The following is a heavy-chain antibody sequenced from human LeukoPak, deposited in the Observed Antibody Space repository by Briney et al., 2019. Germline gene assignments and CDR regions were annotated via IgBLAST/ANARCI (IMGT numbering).Heavy chain of an antibody. CDR3: AKNGLRLGELSLTLGY. V-gene: IGHV3-21*04. Sequence: GGSLRLSCAASGFTFSSYSMNWVRQAPGKGLEWVSSISSSSSYIYYADSVKGRFTISRDNAKNTLYLQMNSLRAEDTAVYYCAKNGLRLGELSLTLGYWGQGALVTVSS. CDR2: ISSSSSYI. J-gene: IGHJ4*02. CDR1: GFTFSSYS. D-gene: IGHD3-16*02.